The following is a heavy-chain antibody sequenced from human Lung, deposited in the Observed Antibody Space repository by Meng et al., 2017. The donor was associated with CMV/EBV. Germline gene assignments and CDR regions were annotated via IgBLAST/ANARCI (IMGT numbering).Heavy chain of an antibody. D-gene: IGHD3-22*01. CDR1: GFAFSNYW. Sequence: GESLKISCAASGFAFSNYWITWVRQAPGKGLEWVGNVKADGTENQYADSVKGRFSISRDNSKNSAYLHMNSVRAEDTAVYYCVTTYYYDDSDYPSGQGNLVXVSS. J-gene: IGHJ5*02. V-gene: IGHV3-7*01. CDR3: VTTYYYDDSDYP. CDR2: VKADGTEN.